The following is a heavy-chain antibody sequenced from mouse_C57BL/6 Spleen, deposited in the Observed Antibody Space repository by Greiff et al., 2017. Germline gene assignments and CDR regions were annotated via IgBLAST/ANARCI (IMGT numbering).Heavy chain of an antibody. V-gene: IGHV1-5*01. CDR2: IYPGNSDT. Sequence: VQLQQSGTVLARPGASVKMSCKTSGYTFTSYWMHWVKQRPGQGLEWIGAIYPGNSDTSYNQKFKGKAKLTAVTSASTAYMELSSLTNEDSAVYYCTRGGYYGNYPFDYWGQGTTLTVSS. D-gene: IGHD2-1*01. J-gene: IGHJ2*01. CDR3: TRGGYYGNYPFDY. CDR1: GYTFTSYW.